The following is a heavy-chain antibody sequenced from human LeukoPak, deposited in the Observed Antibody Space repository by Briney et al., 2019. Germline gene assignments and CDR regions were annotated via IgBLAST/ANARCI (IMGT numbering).Heavy chain of an antibody. Sequence: SGTLSLTCAVSGASISSNKWWTWVRPAPGKGLEWIGDIHDSGSITYNPSLTSRVTISLDKSKTQFSLNLTAVTAADTAVYFCARDRSRARGYYGLDVWGQGTTVTVSS. J-gene: IGHJ6*02. CDR3: ARDRSRARGYYGLDV. V-gene: IGHV4-4*02. CDR1: GASISSNKW. CDR2: IHDSGSI. D-gene: IGHD2-2*01.